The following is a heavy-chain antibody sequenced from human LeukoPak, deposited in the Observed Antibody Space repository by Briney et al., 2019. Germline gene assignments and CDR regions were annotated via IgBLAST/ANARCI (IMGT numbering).Heavy chain of an antibody. D-gene: IGHD6-13*01. V-gene: IGHV1-2*02. CDR1: GYTFTGYY. CDR3: ARDLYSSRSNWFDP. J-gene: IGHJ5*02. CDR2: IYPNSGGT. Sequence: ASVKVSCKASGYTFTGYYMHWVREAPGQVLEWMGWIYPNSGGTNYAQKFQGRVTMTSDTSISTAYMELSSLRSDDTAVYYCARDLYSSRSNWFDPWGQGTLVTVSS.